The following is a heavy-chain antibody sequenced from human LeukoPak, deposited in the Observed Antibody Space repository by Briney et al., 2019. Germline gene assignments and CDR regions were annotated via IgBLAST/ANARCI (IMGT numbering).Heavy chain of an antibody. Sequence: ASVKVSCKASGYIFTNYAMNWVRQAPGQGFQWMGWINTNTGNPTYGQGFTGRFVFSLDTFVSTAYLEISSLKAEDTAVYYCARHDNGVSLDCWGQGTLVTVSS. CDR1: GYIFTNYA. V-gene: IGHV7-4-1*02. J-gene: IGHJ4*02. D-gene: IGHD2-8*01. CDR2: INTNTGNP. CDR3: ARHDNGVSLDC.